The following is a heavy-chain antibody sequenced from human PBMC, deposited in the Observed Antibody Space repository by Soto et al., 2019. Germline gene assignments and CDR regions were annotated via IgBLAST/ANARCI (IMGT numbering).Heavy chain of an antibody. J-gene: IGHJ6*02. D-gene: IGHD3-16*01. Sequence: QVQLAQSANEVKKPGASVRVSCKAAGYTFIRYGIAWVRQSPGQVLEWMGWISPYNDYTVYAQKFQGRVSMTADTSTRTVYMNLRGLKSDDTAVYYCARGGYYDNSWGKLSHYGLDVWGQGTSVSVSS. CDR2: ISPYNDYT. CDR3: ARGGYYDNSWGKLSHYGLDV. V-gene: IGHV1-18*01. CDR1: GYTFIRYG.